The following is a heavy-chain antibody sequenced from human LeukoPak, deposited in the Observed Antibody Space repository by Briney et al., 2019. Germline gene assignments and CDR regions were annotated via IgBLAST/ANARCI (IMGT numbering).Heavy chain of an antibody. Sequence: GGSLRLSCAASGFTFSSYAMHWVRQAPGKGLEWVAVISYDGSNKYYADSVKGRFTISRDNSKNTLYLQMNSLRAEDTAVYYCARDSIAVAGTLDYYGMDVWGQGTTVTVPS. D-gene: IGHD6-19*01. J-gene: IGHJ6*02. CDR3: ARDSIAVAGTLDYYGMDV. CDR2: ISYDGSNK. CDR1: GFTFSSYA. V-gene: IGHV3-30*04.